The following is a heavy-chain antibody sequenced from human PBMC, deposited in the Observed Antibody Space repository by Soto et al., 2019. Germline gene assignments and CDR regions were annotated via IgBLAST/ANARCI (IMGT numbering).Heavy chain of an antibody. CDR1: GGSFSGYS. Sequence: XETLSLTCAVYGGSFSGYSWTWIRQPPGTGLEWIGEINHSGSTNYNPSLKSRVTISVDTSKNQFSLKLTSVTAADTAVYYCARVPDRWGQGTLVTSPQ. V-gene: IGHV4-34*01. D-gene: IGHD2-2*01. CDR2: INHSGST. J-gene: IGHJ5*02. CDR3: ARVPDR.